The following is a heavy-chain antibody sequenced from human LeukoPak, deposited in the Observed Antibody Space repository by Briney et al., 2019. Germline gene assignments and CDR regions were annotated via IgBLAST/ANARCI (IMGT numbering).Heavy chain of an antibody. CDR2: INHSGSA. V-gene: IGHV4-34*01. CDR1: GGSFSGYH. J-gene: IGHJ4*02. CDR3: ARADYYDSSGYSSFDY. D-gene: IGHD3-22*01. Sequence: PSETLSLTCAVYGGSFSGYHWSWIRQPPGKGLEWIAEINHSGSANYNPSLKSRVTISVDTSKNQFSLKLSSVTAADTAVYYCARADYYDSSGYSSFDYWGQGTLVTVSS.